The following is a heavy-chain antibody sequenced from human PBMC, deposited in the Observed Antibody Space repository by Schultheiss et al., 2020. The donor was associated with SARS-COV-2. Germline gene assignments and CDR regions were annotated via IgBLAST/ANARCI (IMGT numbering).Heavy chain of an antibody. V-gene: IGHV2-70*18. CDR2: IDWDDDK. CDR1: GGSISSGDYY. Sequence: TLSLTCTVSGGSISSGDYYWSWIRQPPGKALEWLALIDWDDDKYYSTSLKTRLTISKDTSKNQVVLTMTNMDPVDTATYYCARMAGRDAFDNWGQGTMVTVSS. CDR3: ARMAGRDAFDN. J-gene: IGHJ3*02.